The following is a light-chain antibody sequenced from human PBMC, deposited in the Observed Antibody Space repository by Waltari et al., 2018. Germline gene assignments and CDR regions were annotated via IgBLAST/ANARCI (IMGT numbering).Light chain of an antibody. CDR1: NIGSKN. CDR2: RDT. V-gene: IGLV3-9*01. Sequence: SYELTQPLSVAVALGQTATITRGGSNIGSKNVNWYQQKPGQAPVLVIYRDTKRPFGIPERFSGSNSENTATLTISSAQVGDESDFYCQLWDSNTAIFGGGTKLTVL. J-gene: IGLJ2*01. CDR3: QLWDSNTAI.